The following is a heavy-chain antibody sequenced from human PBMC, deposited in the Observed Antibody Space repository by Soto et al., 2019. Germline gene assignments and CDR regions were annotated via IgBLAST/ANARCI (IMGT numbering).Heavy chain of an antibody. D-gene: IGHD2-2*01. V-gene: IGHV1-69*01. J-gene: IGHJ6*02. CDR1: GGTFSSYA. CDR2: IIPIFGTA. CDR3: ARGGQTGYCSSTSCAGYYYGMDV. Sequence: QVQLVQSGAEVKKPGSSVKVSCKASGGTFSSYAISWVRQAPGQGLEWMGGIIPIFGTANYAQKFQGRVTITADESTSTAYMERSSLRSEDAAVYYCARGGQTGYCSSTSCAGYYYGMDVWGQGTTVTVSS.